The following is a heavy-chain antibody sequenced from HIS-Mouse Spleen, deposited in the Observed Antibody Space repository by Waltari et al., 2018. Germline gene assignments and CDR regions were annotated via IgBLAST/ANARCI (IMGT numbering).Heavy chain of an antibody. CDR1: GGPISSGSYY. CDR3: AREIPYSSSWYDWYFDL. V-gene: IGHV4-39*07. Sequence: QLQLQESGPGLVKPSETLSLPCPVSGGPISSGSYYWGWNRQPPGKGLEWIGSIYYSGSTYYNPSLKSRVTISVDTSKNQFSLKLSSVTAADTAVYYCAREIPYSSSWYDWYFDLWGRGTLVTVSS. J-gene: IGHJ2*01. D-gene: IGHD6-13*01. CDR2: IYYSGST.